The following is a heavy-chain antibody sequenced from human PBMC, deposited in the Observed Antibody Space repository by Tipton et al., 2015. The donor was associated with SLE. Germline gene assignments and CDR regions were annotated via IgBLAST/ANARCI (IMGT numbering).Heavy chain of an antibody. J-gene: IGHJ4*02. V-gene: IGHV4-30-2*01. CDR2: IYHSGST. CDR1: GGSISSGGYS. Sequence: TLSLTCAVSGGSISSGGYSWSWIRQPPGKGLEWIGYIYHSGSTYYNPSLKSRVTTSVDTSKNQFSLKLSSVTAADTAVYYCARRLTRYSGYDYFDYWGQGTLVTVSS. D-gene: IGHD5-12*01. CDR3: ARRLTRYSGYDYFDY.